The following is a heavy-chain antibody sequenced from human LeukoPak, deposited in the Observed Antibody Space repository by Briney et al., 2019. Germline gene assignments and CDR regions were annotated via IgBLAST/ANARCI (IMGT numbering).Heavy chain of an antibody. CDR2: ISSSGSTI. V-gene: IGHV3-48*03. D-gene: IGHD3-9*01. CDR3: ARVNLRRILTGAYFDY. Sequence: GGSLRLSCAASGFTFSSYEMNWVRQAPGKGLEWVSYISSSGSTIYDADSVKGRFTISRDNSKNTLYLQMNSLRAEDTAVYYCARVNLRRILTGAYFDYWGQGTLVTVSS. J-gene: IGHJ4*02. CDR1: GFTFSSYE.